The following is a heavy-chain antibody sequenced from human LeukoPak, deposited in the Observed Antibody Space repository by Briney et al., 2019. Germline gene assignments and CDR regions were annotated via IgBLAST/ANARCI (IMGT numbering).Heavy chain of an antibody. D-gene: IGHD6-13*01. V-gene: IGHV1-69*05. CDR1: GGTFSSYA. J-gene: IGHJ3*02. CDR3: ASPLYSSSFSLAFDI. Sequence: SVKVSCKASGGTFSSYAISWVRQAPGQGLEWMGGIIPIFGTANYAQKFQGRVTITTDESTSTAYMELSSLRSEDTAVYYCASPLYSSSFSLAFDIWGQGTMVTVSS. CDR2: IIPIFGTA.